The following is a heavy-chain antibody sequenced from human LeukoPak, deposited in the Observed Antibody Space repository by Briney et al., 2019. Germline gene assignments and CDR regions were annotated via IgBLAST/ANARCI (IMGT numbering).Heavy chain of an antibody. CDR1: GSTFSSYA. CDR2: ISGSGGST. J-gene: IGHJ4*02. CDR3: AKARSSGSYFDY. Sequence: PGGSLRLSCAASGSTFSSYATSWVRQAPGKGLEWVSAISGSGGSTYYADSVKGRFTISRDNSKNTLYLQMNSLRAEDTAVYYCAKARSSGSYFDYWGQGTLVTVSS. D-gene: IGHD1-26*01. V-gene: IGHV3-23*01.